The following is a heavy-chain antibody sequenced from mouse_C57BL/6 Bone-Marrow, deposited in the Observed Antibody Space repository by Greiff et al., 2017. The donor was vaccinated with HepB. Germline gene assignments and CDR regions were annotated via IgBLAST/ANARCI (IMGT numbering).Heavy chain of an antibody. J-gene: IGHJ1*03. CDR2: IYPSDSET. D-gene: IGHD2-3*01. Sequence: QVQLQQPGAELVRPGSSVKLSCKASGYTFTSYWMDWVKQRPGQGLEWIGNIYPSDSETHYNQKFKVKATLTVDKSSSTAYMQLSSLTSEVSAVYYCARNGYYVYWYFDVWGTGTTVTVSS. CDR3: ARNGYYVYWYFDV. CDR1: GYTFTSYW. V-gene: IGHV1-61*01.